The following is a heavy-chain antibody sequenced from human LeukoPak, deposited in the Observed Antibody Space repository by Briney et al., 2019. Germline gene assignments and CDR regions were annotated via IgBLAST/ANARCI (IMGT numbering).Heavy chain of an antibody. V-gene: IGHV4-39*07. Sequence: SETLSLTCTVSGGSISSSTYYWGWIRQPPGKGLEWIGSIYYSGSTYYNPSLTSRVTISIDTPKNQISMKLSSVTAADTAVYYCAKGAGPPWFDPWGQGTLVTVSS. D-gene: IGHD6-19*01. J-gene: IGHJ5*02. CDR1: GGSISSSTYY. CDR2: IYYSGST. CDR3: AKGAGPPWFDP.